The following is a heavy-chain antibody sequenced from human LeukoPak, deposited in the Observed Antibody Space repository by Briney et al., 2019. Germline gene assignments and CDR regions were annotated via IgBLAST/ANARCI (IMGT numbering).Heavy chain of an antibody. CDR3: ARGRANFDP. J-gene: IGHJ5*02. Sequence: LEWIGYIYYSGSTNYSPSLKSRVTISVDTSRNHFSLKLNSLTAADTAVYYCARGRANFDPWGQGTLVTVSS. V-gene: IGHV4-61*03. CDR2: IYYSGST.